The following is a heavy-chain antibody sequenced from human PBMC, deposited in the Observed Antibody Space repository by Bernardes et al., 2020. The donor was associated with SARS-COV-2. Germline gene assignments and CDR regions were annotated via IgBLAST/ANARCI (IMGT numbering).Heavy chain of an antibody. CDR1: GYTLTELS. D-gene: IGHD5-18*01. Sequence: ASVKVSCKVSGYTLTELSMHWVRQAPGKGLEWMGGFDPEDGETIYAQKFQGRVTMTEDTSTDTAYMELSSLRSEDTAVYYCATAGRTYGYPNYFDYWGQGTLVTVSS. CDR3: ATAGRTYGYPNYFDY. V-gene: IGHV1-24*01. J-gene: IGHJ4*02. CDR2: FDPEDGET.